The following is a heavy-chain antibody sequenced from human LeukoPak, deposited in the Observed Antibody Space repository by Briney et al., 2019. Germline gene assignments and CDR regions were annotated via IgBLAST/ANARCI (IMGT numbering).Heavy chain of an antibody. CDR2: ISDSGGYT. CDR3: AKGLKGDYRVFDY. Sequence: GGSLRLSCAASGFTFSSYAMSWVRQAPGKGLEWVSVISDSGGYTYYADSVKGRFTISRDNSKNTLYLQTNSLRADDTAVYYCAKGLKGDYRVFDYWGQGTLVTVSP. CDR1: GFTFSSYA. J-gene: IGHJ4*02. V-gene: IGHV3-23*01. D-gene: IGHD4-11*01.